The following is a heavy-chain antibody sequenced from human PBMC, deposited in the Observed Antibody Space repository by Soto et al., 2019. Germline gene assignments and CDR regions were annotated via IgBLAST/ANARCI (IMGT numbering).Heavy chain of an antibody. D-gene: IGHD5-12*01. CDR2: IYHSGST. J-gene: IGHJ4*02. CDR3: ARRQDSGFGWGGFVDY. Sequence: QVQLQESGPGLVKPAGTLSLTCAVSGCSISSSNWWSWVRQPPGKGLEWIGAIYHSGSTNDNPSLKSRVTISVDKSKNQSSLKLSYVTAADRDVYYCARRQDSGFGWGGFVDYWGQGTLVTVSS. CDR1: GCSISSSNW. V-gene: IGHV4-4*02.